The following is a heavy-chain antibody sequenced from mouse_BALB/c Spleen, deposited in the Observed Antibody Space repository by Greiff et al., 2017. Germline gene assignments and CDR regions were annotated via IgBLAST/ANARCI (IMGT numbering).Heavy chain of an antibody. J-gene: IGHJ2*01. CDR3: AREVYQIYDSYSLFDY. Sequence: VVESGGGLVKPGGSLKLSCAAPGFTFSSYAMSWVRQTPEKRLEWVASISSGGSTYYPDSVKGRFTISRDNARNILYLQMSSLRSEDTAMYYCAREVYQIYDSYSLFDYWGQGTTLTVSS. CDR2: ISSGGST. D-gene: IGHD2-3*01. CDR1: GFTFSSYA. V-gene: IGHV5-6-5*01.